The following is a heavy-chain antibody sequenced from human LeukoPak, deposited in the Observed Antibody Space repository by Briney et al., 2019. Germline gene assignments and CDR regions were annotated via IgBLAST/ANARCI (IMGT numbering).Heavy chain of an antibody. CDR2: IYYSGST. CDR3: ARLWNRPRITMIVVVDAQIDY. CDR1: GGSISSSSYC. D-gene: IGHD3-22*01. J-gene: IGHJ4*02. V-gene: IGHV4-39*01. Sequence: SETLSLTCTVSGGSISSSSYCWGWIRQPPGKGLEWIGSIYYSGSTYYNPSLKSRVTISVDTSKNQFSLKLSSVTAADTAVYYCARLWNRPRITMIVVVDAQIDYWGQGTLVTVSS.